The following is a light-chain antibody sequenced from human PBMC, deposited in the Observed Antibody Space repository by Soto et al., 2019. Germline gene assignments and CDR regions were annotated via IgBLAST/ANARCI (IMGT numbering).Light chain of an antibody. Sequence: IVLTQSPGTLSLSPGERATLSCRASQSVSSNYIAWYQQKLGQAPRLLIYGASSRATGIPDRFSGSGSGTDFTLTISRLEPEDFAVYFSQQYGRSPPFTFGQGTKVEIK. J-gene: IGKJ2*01. CDR2: GAS. CDR3: QQYGRSPPFT. V-gene: IGKV3-20*01. CDR1: QSVSSNY.